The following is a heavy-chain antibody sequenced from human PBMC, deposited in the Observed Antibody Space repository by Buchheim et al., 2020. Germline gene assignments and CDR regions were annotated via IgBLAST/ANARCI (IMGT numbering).Heavy chain of an antibody. V-gene: IGHV4-59*01. D-gene: IGHD6-6*01. CDR2: IYYSGTT. CDR1: GGSISGNY. J-gene: IGHJ4*02. CDR3: AREIVPAYYFDY. Sequence: QVQLQESGPVLVKPSETLSLTCTVSGGSISGNYWSWVRQPPGKGLEWIGYIYYSGTTNYNPSLKSRVTISVDTSKNQFSLKLSSVTAADTVVYYCAREIVPAYYFDYWGQGT.